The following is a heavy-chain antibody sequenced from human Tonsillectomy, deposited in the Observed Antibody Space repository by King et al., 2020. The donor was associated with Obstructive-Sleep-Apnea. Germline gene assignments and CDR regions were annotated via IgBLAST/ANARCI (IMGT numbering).Heavy chain of an antibody. J-gene: IGHJ4*02. D-gene: IGHD6-19*01. V-gene: IGHV3-43D*03. CDR2: ISWNGGST. CDR3: AKAVQRWLARGGGHFDY. Sequence: VQLVESGGVVVQPGGSLRLSCAASGFTFDDYAMHWVRQAPGKGLEWVSFISWNGGSTYYADSVKGRFTISRDNSKNSLYLQMNSLRPEDTALYYCAKAVQRWLARGGGHFDYWGQGTLVTVSS. CDR1: GFTFDDYA.